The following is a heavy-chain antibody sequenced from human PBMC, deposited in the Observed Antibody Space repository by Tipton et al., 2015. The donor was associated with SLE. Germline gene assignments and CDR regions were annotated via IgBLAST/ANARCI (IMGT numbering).Heavy chain of an antibody. CDR1: GGSFSGYY. V-gene: IGHV4-34*01. CDR3: ARDPKY. Sequence: TLSLTCAVYGGSFSGYYWTWIRQPPGKGLEWIGEINHGGSTNYNPSLKSRVTISADTSKNQFSLKLTSVTAADTAVYYCARDPKYWGQGTLVIVSS. J-gene: IGHJ4*02. CDR2: INHGGST.